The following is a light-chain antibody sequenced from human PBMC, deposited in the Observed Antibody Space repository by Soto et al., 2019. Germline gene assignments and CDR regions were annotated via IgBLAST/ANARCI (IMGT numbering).Light chain of an antibody. Sequence: EIVLTQSPATLSLSPGERATLSCRASQSVSSYLAWYQKKPGQAPRPLIYDASNRATGIPARFSGSGSGTDFTLTISSLDPEDFAVYYCQQRSDWPSTFGEGTSVEIK. CDR2: DAS. J-gene: IGKJ4*01. CDR3: QQRSDWPST. V-gene: IGKV3-11*01. CDR1: QSVSSY.